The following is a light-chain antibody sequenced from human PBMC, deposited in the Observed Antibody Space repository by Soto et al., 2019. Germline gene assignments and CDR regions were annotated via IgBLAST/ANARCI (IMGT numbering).Light chain of an antibody. V-gene: IGLV2-14*01. Sequence: SALTQPASVSGSPGQSITISCTGTSSDVGGYNYVSWYQQHPGKAPKLMIYEVSNRPSGASNRFSGSKSGSTASLTISGLQAGDEADYYCSSYTSSSTDYVFGTGTKVTV. J-gene: IGLJ1*01. CDR1: SSDVGGYNY. CDR3: SSYTSSSTDYV. CDR2: EVS.